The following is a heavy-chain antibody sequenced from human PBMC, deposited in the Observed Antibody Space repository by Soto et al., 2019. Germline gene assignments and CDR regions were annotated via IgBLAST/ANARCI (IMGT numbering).Heavy chain of an antibody. V-gene: IGHV3-30-3*02. CDR1: EFTFSPYP. D-gene: IGHD2-2*01. CDR2: ISFDGATK. Sequence: QEQLVESGGGVVQPGRPLRLSCAASEFTFSPYPMHWVRQAPGKGLEWVAVISFDGATKYYADSVKGRFAISRDNSINTLNRQMIILRAEDTAVYYCAKYQPATSNSCRAMDLCGLGTAVTVSS. J-gene: IGHJ6*02. CDR3: AKYQPATSNSCRAMDL.